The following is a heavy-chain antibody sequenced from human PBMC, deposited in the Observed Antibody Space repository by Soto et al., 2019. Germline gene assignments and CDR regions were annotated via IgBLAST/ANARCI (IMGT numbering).Heavy chain of an antibody. Sequence: GSLRLSCAASGFIFSSYTMHWVRQAPGKGLEWVGVITYDGSDQYYADSVKGRFTISRDNSRNMLFLQMNSLRPDDTAVYYCARAPSGSYPEFDYWGQGTLVTVSS. V-gene: IGHV3-30-3*01. CDR3: ARAPSGSYPEFDY. CDR2: ITYDGSDQ. CDR1: GFIFSSYT. D-gene: IGHD1-26*01. J-gene: IGHJ4*02.